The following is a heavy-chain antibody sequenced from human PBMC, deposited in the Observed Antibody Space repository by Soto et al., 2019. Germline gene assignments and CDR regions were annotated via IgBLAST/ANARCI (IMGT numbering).Heavy chain of an antibody. D-gene: IGHD3-3*01. CDR2: INPNDGGT. CDR3: ARGPGAPYYDFWSGYYHNWFEP. CDR1: GYTFTNYF. Sequence: QVQLVQSGAEVKKPGASVKVSCKPSGYTFTNYFIQWLRQAPGQGLEWMGWINPNDGGTNYAQKFQGRVTITADESTSTAYMELSSLRSEDTAVYYCARGPGAPYYDFWSGYYHNWFEPWGQGTLVTVSS. V-gene: IGHV1-2*02. J-gene: IGHJ5*02.